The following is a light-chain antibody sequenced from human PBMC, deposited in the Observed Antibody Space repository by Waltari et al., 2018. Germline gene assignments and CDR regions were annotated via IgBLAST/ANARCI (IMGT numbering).Light chain of an antibody. J-gene: IGLJ3*02. CDR1: SSDIGAYNY. CDR2: DVT. CDR3: SSYTGSSTWV. Sequence: QSALTQPASVSGSPGQSITIPCTGTSSDIGAYNYVSWYQQHVGKAPKLMIYDVTKRPSGVSYRFSGSKSGNTASLTISGLQAEDEADYYCSSYTGSSTWVFGGGTKLTVL. V-gene: IGLV2-14*01.